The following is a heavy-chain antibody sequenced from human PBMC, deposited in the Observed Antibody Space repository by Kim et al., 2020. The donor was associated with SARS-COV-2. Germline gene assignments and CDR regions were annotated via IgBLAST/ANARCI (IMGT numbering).Heavy chain of an antibody. CDR3: ARGDSYAFDY. CDR2: ISSSGSIR. V-gene: IGHV3-11*04. J-gene: IGHJ4*02. D-gene: IGHD5-18*01. CDR1: GFSFSDSY. Sequence: GGSLRLSCAASGFSFSDSYMNWIRQTPGKGLEWLSYISSSGSIRKYADSVKGRFTISRHNAKNSLYLQMKSLRAEDTAVYYCARGDSYAFDYWGQGTLVTVSP.